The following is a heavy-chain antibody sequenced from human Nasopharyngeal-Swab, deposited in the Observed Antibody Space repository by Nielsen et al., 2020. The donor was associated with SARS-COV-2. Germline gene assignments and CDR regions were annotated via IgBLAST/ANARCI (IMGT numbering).Heavy chain of an antibody. J-gene: IGHJ6*02. CDR3: ASLPYSSSRYDYYYGMDV. Sequence: WIRQPPGKGLEWIGEINHSGSTNYNPSLKSRVTISVDTSKNQFSLKLSSVTAADTAVYYCASLPYSSSRYDYYYGMDVWGQGTTVTVS. D-gene: IGHD6-13*01. V-gene: IGHV4-34*01. CDR2: INHSGST.